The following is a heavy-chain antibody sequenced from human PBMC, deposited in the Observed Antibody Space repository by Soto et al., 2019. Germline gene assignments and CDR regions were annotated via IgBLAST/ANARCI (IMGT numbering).Heavy chain of an antibody. CDR3: ANQKIRFSVAGTLYGLGV. V-gene: IGHV3-48*02. CDR2: ISSTSGTI. Sequence: GGSLRLSCGASGFVFSTYSMNWVRQAPGKGLEWISYISSTSGTIYYADSVKGRFTIFRDNAKNSLFLQMNGLRDDDTAVYYCANQKIRFSVAGTLYGLGVWGQGTTVTVSS. J-gene: IGHJ6*02. CDR1: GFVFSTYS. D-gene: IGHD6-19*01.